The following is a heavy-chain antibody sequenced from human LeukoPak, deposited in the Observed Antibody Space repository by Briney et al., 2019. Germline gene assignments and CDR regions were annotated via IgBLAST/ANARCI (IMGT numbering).Heavy chain of an antibody. CDR3: ARGVNRNDVKY. D-gene: IGHD1-1*01. J-gene: IGHJ4*02. V-gene: IGHV3-74*01. CDR1: GITFSRYW. Sequence: GGSLRLSCAASGITFSRYWMHWVRQAPGKGLVWVSRINSDGSSTSYADSVKGRFNISRDNAKNTLYLQMNSLRAEDTAVYYCARGVNRNDVKYWGQGTLVTVSS. CDR2: INSDGSST.